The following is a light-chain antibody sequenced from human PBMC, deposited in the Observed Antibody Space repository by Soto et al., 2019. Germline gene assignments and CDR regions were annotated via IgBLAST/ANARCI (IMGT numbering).Light chain of an antibody. CDR2: WAS. CDR1: QSVLYSSHNKNY. CDR3: QQYYATPPYT. V-gene: IGKV4-1*01. Sequence: DIVMTQSPDSLAVFLGERATINCKSSQSVLYSSHNKNYLAWYQQKAGQPPKLLIYWASTRESGVPDRFSGSGSGTDFTLAISSLQAEDVAVYYCQQYYATPPYTFGQGTKLEIK. J-gene: IGKJ2*01.